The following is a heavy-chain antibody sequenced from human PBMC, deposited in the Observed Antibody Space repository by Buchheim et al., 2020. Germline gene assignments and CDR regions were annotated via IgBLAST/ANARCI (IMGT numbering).Heavy chain of an antibody. CDR2: IGNGGST. V-gene: IGHV3-23*01. CDR3: AKSPGITGTTGFWFDA. CDR1: GFTFSSFA. D-gene: IGHD1-7*01. J-gene: IGHJ5*02. Sequence: EVQLLESGGGLVQPGESLRVSCAASGFTFSSFAMSWVRQAPGKGLEWVSAIGNGGSTYYADSVKGRFTVSRDNSQNQLYPQMNSLRAEDTAVYFCAKSPGITGTTGFWFDAWGQGTL.